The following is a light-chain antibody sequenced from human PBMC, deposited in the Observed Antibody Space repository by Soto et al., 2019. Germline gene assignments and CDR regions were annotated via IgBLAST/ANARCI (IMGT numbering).Light chain of an antibody. CDR1: QSLLDSNGYNY. Sequence: DIVMTQSPLSLSVTPGEPASISCRSSQSLLDSNGYNYLDWYLQKPGQSPQLLIHLSSNRASGVPDRFSGRGSGTDFTLKISRVEAEDVGVYYCMQALQTPLTFGGGTKVEIK. CDR3: MQALQTPLT. J-gene: IGKJ4*01. CDR2: LSS. V-gene: IGKV2-28*01.